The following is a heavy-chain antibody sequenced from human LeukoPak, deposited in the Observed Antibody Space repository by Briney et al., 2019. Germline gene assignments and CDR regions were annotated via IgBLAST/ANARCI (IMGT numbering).Heavy chain of an antibody. CDR2: INHSGST. V-gene: IGHV4-34*01. CDR3: ARHDSSGYYYHFLAY. D-gene: IGHD3-22*01. CDR1: GFTVSTNY. J-gene: IGHJ4*02. Sequence: GSLRLSCAASGFTVSTNYMSWVRQAPGKGLEWIGEINHSGSTNYNPSLKSRVAISVDTSKNQFSLKLSSVTAADTAVYYCARHDSSGYYYHFLAYWGQGTLVTVSS.